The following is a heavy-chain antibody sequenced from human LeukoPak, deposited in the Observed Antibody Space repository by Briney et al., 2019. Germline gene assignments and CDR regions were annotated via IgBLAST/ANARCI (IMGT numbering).Heavy chain of an antibody. CDR2: IYYSGST. CDR3: ARVSHGLSSGYYYPFDY. V-gene: IGHV4-39*07. J-gene: IGHJ4*02. D-gene: IGHD3-22*01. CDR1: GGSISSSSYY. Sequence: SETLSLTCTVSGGSISSSSYYWGWIRQPPGKGLEWIGSIYYSGSTYYNPSLKSRVTISVDTSKNQFSLKLSSVTAADTAVYYCARVSHGLSSGYYYPFDYWGQGTLVTVSS.